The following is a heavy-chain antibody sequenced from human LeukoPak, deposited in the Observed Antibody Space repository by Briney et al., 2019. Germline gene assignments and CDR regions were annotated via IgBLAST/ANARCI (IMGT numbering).Heavy chain of an antibody. J-gene: IGHJ4*02. CDR2: IIQDGSAK. D-gene: IGHD3-22*01. CDR1: GFTFSSYR. Sequence: PGGSLRLFCVASGFTFSSYRMSWVRQAPGKGLVWVANIIQDGSAKNYVDSVKGRFTISRDNAKNSLYLQMNSLRAEDTAVYYCARVTSYYYNTSGDYYFDYWGQGTLVTVSS. V-gene: IGHV3-7*04. CDR3: ARVTSYYYNTSGDYYFDY.